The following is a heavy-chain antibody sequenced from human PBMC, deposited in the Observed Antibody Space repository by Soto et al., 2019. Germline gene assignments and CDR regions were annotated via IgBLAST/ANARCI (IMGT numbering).Heavy chain of an antibody. Sequence: QVQLVQSGAEVKKPGSSVKVSCKASGGTFSSYTITWVRQAPGQGLECMGRLIPILGIANYAQKFQGRVTLTADTSTSTAYMEPSSLRSEDTTVYYCLNIPHYWGQGTLGTVSS. CDR1: GGTFSSYT. J-gene: IGHJ4*02. V-gene: IGHV1-69*02. CDR3: LNIPHY. CDR2: LIPILGIA.